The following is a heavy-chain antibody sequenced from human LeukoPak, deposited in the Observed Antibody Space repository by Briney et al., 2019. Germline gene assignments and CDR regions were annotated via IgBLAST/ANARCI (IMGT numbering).Heavy chain of an antibody. J-gene: IGHJ4*02. CDR2: INPSGGNT. CDR3: ARVRSGYGLLY. D-gene: IGHD5-12*01. Sequence: ASVKVSCKASGYTFSSNFLHWVRQAPGQGLEWMGVINPSGGNTRYAQKFQGRLTMTRDMSTTTVYMELRSLRSEDTAVYYCARVRSGYGLLYWGQGTLVTVSS. V-gene: IGHV1-46*01. CDR1: GYTFSSNF.